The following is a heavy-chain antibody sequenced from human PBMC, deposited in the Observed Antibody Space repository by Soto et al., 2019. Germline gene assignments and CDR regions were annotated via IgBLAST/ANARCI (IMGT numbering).Heavy chain of an antibody. J-gene: IGHJ4*02. CDR2: IYHSGST. V-gene: IGHV4-4*02. D-gene: IGHD3-10*01. CDR1: GGSIRSSNW. Sequence: QVQLQESGPGLVKPSGTLSLTCAVSGGSIRSSNWWSWVRQPPGKGLEWIGEIYHSGSTNSNSSLKSRVTISVDKSKNQFSLKPCSVTAADTAVYYCARRTPMVRGFDYWGQGTLVTVSS. CDR3: ARRTPMVRGFDY.